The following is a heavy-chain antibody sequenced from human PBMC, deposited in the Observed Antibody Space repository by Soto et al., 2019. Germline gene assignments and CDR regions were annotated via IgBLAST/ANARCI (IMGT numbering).Heavy chain of an antibody. CDR2: ISAHNGNT. CDR1: GYGFTTYG. Sequence: QVHLVQSGAEVKKPGASVKVSCKGSGYGFTTYGITWVRQAPGQGLEWMAWISAHNGNTNYAQKLQGRVTVTRDTSTSTAYMELRSMRSEDTAVYYCARGRYADYWGQGALVTVSS. J-gene: IGHJ4*02. CDR3: ARGRYADY. D-gene: IGHD1-1*01. V-gene: IGHV1-18*01.